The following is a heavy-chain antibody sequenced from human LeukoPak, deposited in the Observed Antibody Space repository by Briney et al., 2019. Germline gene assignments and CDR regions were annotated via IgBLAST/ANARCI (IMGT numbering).Heavy chain of an antibody. J-gene: IGHJ4*02. V-gene: IGHV3-66*01. D-gene: IGHD4-17*01. CDR1: GFTVSSNY. CDR3: AREDGDYVVDY. Sequence: GGSLRLSCAASGFTVSSNYMSWVRQAPGKGLEWVSVIYNGGSTYYADSVKGRFTISRDNSKNTLYLQMNSLRAEDTAVYYCAREDGDYVVDYWGQGTLVTVSS. CDR2: IYNGGST.